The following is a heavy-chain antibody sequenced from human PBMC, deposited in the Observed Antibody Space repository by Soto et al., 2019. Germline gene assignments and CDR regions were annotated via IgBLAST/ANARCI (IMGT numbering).Heavy chain of an antibody. J-gene: IGHJ5*02. CDR1: GGTFSSYA. V-gene: IGHV1-69*10. CDR2: IIPILGIA. CDR3: ARDEGRSYNWFDP. Sequence: ASVKVSCKASGGTFSSYAISWVRQAPGQGLEWMGGIIPILGIAIYAQKLQGRVTITADKSTSTAYLELSSLRSEDPVVYFCARDEGRSYNWFDPWGQGALVTVSS.